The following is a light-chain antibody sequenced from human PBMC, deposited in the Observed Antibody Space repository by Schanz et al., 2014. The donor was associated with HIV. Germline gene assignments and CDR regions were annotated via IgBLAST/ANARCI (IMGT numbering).Light chain of an antibody. CDR3: HHYGDSRGT. J-gene: IGKJ4*02. V-gene: IGKV3-20*01. CDR2: DAY. Sequence: IVLTQSPGTLSLSPGDRATLSCRASQSVAANSLAWYQQKPGQPPRLLFFDAYARATGVPPRFSASGSGTDFTLTISRLEPDDFAVYYCHHYGDSRGTFGGGTEVDI. CDR1: QSVAANS.